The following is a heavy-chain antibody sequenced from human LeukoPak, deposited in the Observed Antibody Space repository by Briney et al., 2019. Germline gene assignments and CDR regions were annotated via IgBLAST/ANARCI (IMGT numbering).Heavy chain of an antibody. CDR1: GYTFTGYY. Sequence: ASVKVSCKASGYTFTGYYMHWVRQAPGQGPEWMGWIDPNSGGTNYAQKFQGRVTMTRDTSISTAYMELSRLRSDDTAVYYCARGSYTVTTHLYYFDYWGQGTLVTVSS. V-gene: IGHV1-2*02. CDR3: ARGSYTVTTHLYYFDY. J-gene: IGHJ4*02. D-gene: IGHD4-11*01. CDR2: IDPNSGGT.